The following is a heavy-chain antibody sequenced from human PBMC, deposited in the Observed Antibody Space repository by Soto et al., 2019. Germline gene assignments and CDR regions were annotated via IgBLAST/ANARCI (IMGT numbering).Heavy chain of an antibody. D-gene: IGHD2-2*01. Sequence: ASVKVSCKASGYTFTGYYMHWVRQAPGQGLEWMGWINPNSGGTNYAQKFQGWVTMTRDTSISTAYMELSRLRSDDTAVYYCARGSSMARADKPSKDIVVVPADDAFDIWGQGTMVTVSS. CDR3: ARGSSMARADKPSKDIVVVPADDAFDI. J-gene: IGHJ3*02. V-gene: IGHV1-2*04. CDR1: GYTFTGYY. CDR2: INPNSGGT.